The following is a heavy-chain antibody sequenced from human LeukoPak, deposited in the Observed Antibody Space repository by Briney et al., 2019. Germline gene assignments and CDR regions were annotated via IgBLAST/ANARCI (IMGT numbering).Heavy chain of an antibody. CDR3: AKDNDYAGL. CDR1: GFTFSSYA. V-gene: IGHV3-21*01. CDR2: ISSRSSYI. Sequence: GGTLRLSCAASGFTFSSYAMSWVRQAPGKGLEWVSSISSRSSYIYYADSVKGRFTISRDNAKNSLYLQMNSLRAEDTAVYYCAKDNDYAGLWGRGTMVTVSS. D-gene: IGHD4-17*01. J-gene: IGHJ2*01.